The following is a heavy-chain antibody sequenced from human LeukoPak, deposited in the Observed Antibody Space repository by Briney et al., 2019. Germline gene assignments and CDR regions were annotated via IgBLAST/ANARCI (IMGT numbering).Heavy chain of an antibody. CDR2: ISSSGSTI. CDR3: ARRAVAAYYYYGMDV. J-gene: IGHJ6*02. Sequence: EGSLRLSCAASGFTFSDYYMSWIRQAPGKGLEWVSYISSSGSTIYYADSVKGRFTISRDNAKNSLYLQMNSLRAEDTAVYYCARRAVAAYYYYGMDVWGQGTTVTVSS. D-gene: IGHD6-19*01. CDR1: GFTFSDYY. V-gene: IGHV3-11*01.